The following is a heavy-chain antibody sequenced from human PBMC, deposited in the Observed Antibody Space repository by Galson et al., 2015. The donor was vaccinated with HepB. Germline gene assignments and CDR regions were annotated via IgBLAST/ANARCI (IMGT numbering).Heavy chain of an antibody. J-gene: IGHJ4*02. CDR3: AQRTGDRGRYFDY. D-gene: IGHD3-16*01. V-gene: IGHV3-23*01. CDR2: ISDSGGTT. CDR1: GFTFSSYA. Sequence: SLRLSCAASGFTFSSYAMSWVRQAPGKGLEWVSAISDSGGTTYYADSVKGRFTISRDNSKNTLYLQMNSLRAEDTAIYYCAQRTGDRGRYFDYWGQGTLVTVSS.